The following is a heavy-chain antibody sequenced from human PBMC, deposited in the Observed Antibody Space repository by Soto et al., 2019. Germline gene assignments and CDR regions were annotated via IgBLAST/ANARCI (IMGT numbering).Heavy chain of an antibody. J-gene: IGHJ4*02. CDR1: GFTLSDYG. CDR3: ATSNYGERD. D-gene: IGHD3-10*01. V-gene: IGHV3-23*01. Sequence: ELQVLESGGGLVQPGGSLRLTCAASGFTLSDYGTSWVRQAPGKGLEWVSFVSGSGDSTSYTDSVKGRFTISRDSSKNTVCLQMNSLRAEDTAVYYCATSNYGERDWGQGTLVTVSS. CDR2: VSGSGDST.